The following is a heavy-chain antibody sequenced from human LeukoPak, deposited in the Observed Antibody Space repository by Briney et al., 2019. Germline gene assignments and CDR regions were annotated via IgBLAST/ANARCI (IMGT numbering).Heavy chain of an antibody. J-gene: IGHJ4*02. CDR2: MTAYSVRF. D-gene: IGHD5-12*01. V-gene: IGHV3-48*03. Sequence: PGGSLRLSCEVSGFTFSSYAMTWVRQAPGRGLEWLAYMTAYSVRFYSADSGRGRFTNSRDNARNLLFLQMNSLTVEDTAVYYCARSLSGYDPLSAFWGQGTLVTVSS. CDR3: ARSLSGYDPLSAF. CDR1: GFTFSSYA.